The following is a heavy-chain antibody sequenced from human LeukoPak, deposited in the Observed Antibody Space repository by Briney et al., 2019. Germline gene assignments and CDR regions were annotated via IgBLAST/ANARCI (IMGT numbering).Heavy chain of an antibody. CDR1: GGSISSYY. CDR2: IYYSGST. D-gene: IGHD1-1*01. Sequence: SETLSLTCTVSGGSISSYYWSWIRQPPGKGLEWIGYIYYSGSTNYNPSLKSRVTISVDTSKNQFSLKLSSVTAADTAVYYCARPPGTVSYYYMDVWGKGTTVTVSS. CDR3: ARPPGTVSYYYMDV. J-gene: IGHJ6*03. V-gene: IGHV4-59*08.